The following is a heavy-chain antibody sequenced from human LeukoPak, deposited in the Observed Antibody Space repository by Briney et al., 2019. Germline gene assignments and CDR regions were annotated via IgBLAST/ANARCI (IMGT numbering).Heavy chain of an antibody. CDR3: ASARSLYGYSGYDEPYFDS. CDR2: ISYDGSNK. D-gene: IGHD5-12*01. V-gene: IGHV3-30*03. CDR1: GFTFDTYG. Sequence: GRSLRLSCAASGFTFDTYGIHWVRQAPGKGLEWVALISYDGSNKYYADSVKGRFTISRDNSKNTLYLQMNSLRAEDTAVYYCASARSLYGYSGYDEPYFDSWGQGTLVTVSS. J-gene: IGHJ4*02.